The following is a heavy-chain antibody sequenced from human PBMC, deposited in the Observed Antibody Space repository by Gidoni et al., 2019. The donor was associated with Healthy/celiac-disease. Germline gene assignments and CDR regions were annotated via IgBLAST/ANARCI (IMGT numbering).Heavy chain of an antibody. CDR2: INHSRST. Sequence: QVQLQQWGAGLLKPSETLSLTCAVYGGSFSGYYWSWIRQPPGKGLEWIGEINHSRSTNYNPSLKSRVTISVDTSKNQFSLKLSSVTAADTAVYYCARGPGGLRWGQGTLVTVSS. CDR3: ARGPGGLR. D-gene: IGHD3-10*01. CDR1: GGSFSGYY. J-gene: IGHJ4*02. V-gene: IGHV4-34*01.